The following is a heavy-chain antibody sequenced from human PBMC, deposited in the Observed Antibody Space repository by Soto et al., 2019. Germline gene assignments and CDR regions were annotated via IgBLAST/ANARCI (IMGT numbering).Heavy chain of an antibody. V-gene: IGHV4-34*01. CDR1: GGCFSGYY. D-gene: IGHD3-22*01. CDR3: ARAFRITMIVVN. J-gene: IGHJ4*02. CDR2: INHSGST. Sequence: SETLSLACAVYGGCFSGYYWSWIRQPPGKGLEWIGEINHSGSTNYNPSLKSRVTISVDTSKNQFSLKLSSVTAADTAVYYCARAFRITMIVVNWGQGTLVTVSS.